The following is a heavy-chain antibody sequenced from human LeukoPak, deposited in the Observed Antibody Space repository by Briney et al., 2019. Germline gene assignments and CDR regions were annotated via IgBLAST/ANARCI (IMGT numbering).Heavy chain of an antibody. CDR2: IYPGDSDT. CDR1: GYSFTSYW. J-gene: IGHJ5*02. D-gene: IGHD6-13*01. CDR3: ARSLAAAGINWFDP. Sequence: GESLKISCQGSGYSFTSYWIGWVRQMPGKGLEWMGIIYPGDSDTRYSLSFQGQVTISADKSISTAYLQWSSLKASDTAMYYCARSLAAAGINWFDPWGQGTLVTVSS. V-gene: IGHV5-51*01.